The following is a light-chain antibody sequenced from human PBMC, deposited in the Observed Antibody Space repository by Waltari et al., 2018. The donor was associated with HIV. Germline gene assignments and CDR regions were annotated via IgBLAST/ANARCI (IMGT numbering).Light chain of an antibody. J-gene: IGKJ1*01. V-gene: IGKV3-20*01. Sequence: EIVLTQPPGTLSLSPGERATLTCRASQYVTSSDIAWYQQRPGQAPRLLIYGASSRATGIPDRFSGSGSGTDFTLTISRLEPEDFAVYYCQQYGSSPRTFGQGTKVEIK. CDR3: QQYGSSPRT. CDR1: QYVTSSD. CDR2: GAS.